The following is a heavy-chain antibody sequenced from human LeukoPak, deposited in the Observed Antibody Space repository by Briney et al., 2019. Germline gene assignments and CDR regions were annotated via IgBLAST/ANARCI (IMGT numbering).Heavy chain of an antibody. V-gene: IGHV3-33*08. CDR3: ARDARLALDY. D-gene: IGHD3-9*01. J-gene: IGHJ4*02. Sequence: GGSLRLSCAASGFTFSSYAMSWVRQAPGKGLEWVAVIWYDGSNKYYADSVKGRFTISRDNSKNTLYLQMNSLRAEDTAVYYCARDARLALDYWGQGTLVTVSS. CDR1: GFTFSSYA. CDR2: IWYDGSNK.